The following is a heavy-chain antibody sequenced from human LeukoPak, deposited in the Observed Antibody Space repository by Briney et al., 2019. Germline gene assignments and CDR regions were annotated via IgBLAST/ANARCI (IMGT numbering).Heavy chain of an antibody. J-gene: IGHJ4*01. CDR2: IIPIFGTA. Sequence: SVKVSCKASGSTFSSYAISWVRQAPGQGLEWMGGIIPIFGTANYAQKFQGRVTITTDESTSTAYMELSSLRAEDTAVYYCARLYYYDSSGQRDDYWGQGTLVTVSS. CDR3: ARLYYYDSSGQRDDY. D-gene: IGHD3-22*01. CDR1: GSTFSSYA. V-gene: IGHV1-69*05.